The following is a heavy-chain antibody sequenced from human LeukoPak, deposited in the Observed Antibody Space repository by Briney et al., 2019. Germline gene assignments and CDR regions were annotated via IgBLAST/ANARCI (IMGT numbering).Heavy chain of an antibody. Sequence: SETLSLTCTVSGGSISSYYWSWIRQPPGKGLEWIGYIYYSGSTYYNPSLKSRVTISVDTSKNQFSLKLSSVTAADTAVYYCARDLSIAAAGAPERDYYGMDVWGQGTTVTVSS. D-gene: IGHD6-13*01. CDR3: ARDLSIAAAGAPERDYYGMDV. J-gene: IGHJ6*02. CDR2: IYYSGST. V-gene: IGHV4-59*12. CDR1: GGSISSYY.